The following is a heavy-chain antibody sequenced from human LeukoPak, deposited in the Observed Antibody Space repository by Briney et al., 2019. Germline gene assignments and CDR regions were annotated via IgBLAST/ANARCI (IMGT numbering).Heavy chain of an antibody. CDR1: GGSISSYY. J-gene: IGHJ4*02. CDR2: ISYSGST. V-gene: IGHV4-59*01. CDR3: ARGRLGGSGSYYKVLDY. D-gene: IGHD3-10*01. Sequence: SETLSLTCTVSGGSISSYYWSWIRQPPGKGLEWIGYISYSGSTNYNPSLKSRVTISVDTSRNQFSLKLSSVTAADTAVYYCARGRLGGSGSYYKVLDYWGQGTLVTVSS.